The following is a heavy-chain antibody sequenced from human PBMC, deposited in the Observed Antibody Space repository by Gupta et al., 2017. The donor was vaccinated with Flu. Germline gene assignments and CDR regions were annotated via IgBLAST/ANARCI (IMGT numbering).Heavy chain of an antibody. J-gene: IGHJ4*02. CDR2: IYWNDDK. CDR1: GFSLSTSGVG. CDR3: ARLIVVVPAAIRVLDY. V-gene: IGHV2-5*01. D-gene: IGHD2-2*02. Sequence: QITLKESGPTLVKPTQTLTLTCPFSGFSLSTSGVGVGWIRQPPGKALEWLALIYWNDDKRYSPSLKSRLTITKDTSKNQVLLTMTNMDPVDTATYYCARLIVVVPAAIRVLDYWGQGTLVTVSS.